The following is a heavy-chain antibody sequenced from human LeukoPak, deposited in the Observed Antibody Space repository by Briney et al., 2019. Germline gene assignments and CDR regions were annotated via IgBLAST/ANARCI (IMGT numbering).Heavy chain of an antibody. CDR1: GFTFSAYG. J-gene: IGHJ4*02. CDR2: VSGADGTT. D-gene: IGHD3-22*01. V-gene: IGHV3-23*01. CDR3: AKFARLLEG. Sequence: PGGSLRLPCAASGFTFSAYGMSWVRQSPRKGLEWVSGVSGADGTTYYADSVKGRFTISRDNSKSTLYLQMNSLRDDDTAVYYCAKFARLLEGWDQGTLVIVSS.